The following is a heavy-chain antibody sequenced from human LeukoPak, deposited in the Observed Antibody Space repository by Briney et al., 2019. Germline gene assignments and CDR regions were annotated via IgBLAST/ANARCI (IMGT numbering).Heavy chain of an antibody. V-gene: IGHV4-61*02. J-gene: IGHJ4*02. CDR3: ARAAPYYDFWSGYYTSYGSGSYYFDY. Sequence: SQTLSLTCTVSGGSISSGSYYWSWIRQPAGKGLEWIGRIYTSGSTNYNPSLNSRVTISVDTSKNQFSLKLSSVTAADTAVYYCARAAPYYDFWSGYYTSYGSGSYYFDYWGQGTLVTVSS. CDR1: GGSISSGSYY. D-gene: IGHD3-3*01. CDR2: IYTSGST.